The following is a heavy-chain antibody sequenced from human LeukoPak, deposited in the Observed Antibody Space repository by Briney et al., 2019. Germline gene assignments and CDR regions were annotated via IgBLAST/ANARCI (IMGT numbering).Heavy chain of an antibody. D-gene: IGHD3-3*01. V-gene: IGHV2-70*04. CDR1: GFSLSTSGMR. CDR2: IARDDDK. CDR3: ARNFGYYDFWSGYYLGSGYFDY. J-gene: IGHJ4*02. Sequence: SGPALVKPTPTLTLTRTFSGFSLSTSGMRVSWIRQPPGKALEWLARIARDDDKFYITSLKTRLTISKDTSKNQVVLTMTNMDPVDTATYYCARNFGYYDFWSGYYLGSGYFDYWGQGTLVTVSS.